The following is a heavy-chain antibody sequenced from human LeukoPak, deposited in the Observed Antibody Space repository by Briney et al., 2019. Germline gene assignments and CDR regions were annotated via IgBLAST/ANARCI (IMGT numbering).Heavy chain of an antibody. CDR2: ISGSGDST. CDR1: GFTFSTYA. CDR3: AGRRKEAAAYDH. V-gene: IGHV3-23*01. Sequence: PGGSLRLSCAASGFTFSTYAMSWVPQAPRKGLEWVSAISGSGDSTYYADSVKGRFTISRDNSKNTLYLQMNSLRAEDTAIYYCAGRRKEAAAYDHWGQGTLVTVSS. J-gene: IGHJ4*02. D-gene: IGHD6-13*01.